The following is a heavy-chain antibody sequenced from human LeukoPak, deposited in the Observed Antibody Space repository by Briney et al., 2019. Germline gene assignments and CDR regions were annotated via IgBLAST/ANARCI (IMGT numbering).Heavy chain of an antibody. CDR2: ISAYNGNT. V-gene: IGHV1-18*01. Sequence: ASVKVSCKASGYTFTSYDINWVRQATGQGLEWMGWISAYNGNTNYAQKLQGRVTMTTDTSTSTAYMELRSLRSDDTAVYYCARDNLDVEMATIGPDSDSDYWGQGTLVTVSS. D-gene: IGHD5-12*01. CDR1: GYTFTSYD. CDR3: ARDNLDVEMATIGPDSDSDY. J-gene: IGHJ4*02.